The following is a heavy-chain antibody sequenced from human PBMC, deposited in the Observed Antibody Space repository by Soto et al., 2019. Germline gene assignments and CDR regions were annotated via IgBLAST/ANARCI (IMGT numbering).Heavy chain of an antibody. CDR3: AKLSPYYDFWSGYQPNYYYYGMDV. J-gene: IGHJ6*02. CDR2: ISGSGGST. D-gene: IGHD3-3*01. CDR1: GFTFSSYA. V-gene: IGHV3-23*01. Sequence: GESLKISCAASGFTFSSYAMSWVRQAPGKGLEWVSAISGSGGSTYYADSVKGRFTISRDNSKNTLYLQMNSLRAEDTAVYYCAKLSPYYDFWSGYQPNYYYYGMDVWGQGTTVTVSS.